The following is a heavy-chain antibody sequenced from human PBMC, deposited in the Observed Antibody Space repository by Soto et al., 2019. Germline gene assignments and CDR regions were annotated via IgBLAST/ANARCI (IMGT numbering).Heavy chain of an antibody. CDR1: GYTFTSYY. CDR3: ARTGSGYSYYYGMDV. CDR2: INPSGGST. J-gene: IGHJ6*02. V-gene: IGHV1-46*01. Sequence: QVQLVQSGAEVKKPGASVKVSCKASGYTFTSYYMHWVRQAPGQGLEWMGIINPSGGSTSYAQKFQSRVTMTRDTSTSTVYMELSSLRSEDTAVYYCARTGSGYSYYYGMDVWGQGTTVTVSS. D-gene: IGHD3-3*01.